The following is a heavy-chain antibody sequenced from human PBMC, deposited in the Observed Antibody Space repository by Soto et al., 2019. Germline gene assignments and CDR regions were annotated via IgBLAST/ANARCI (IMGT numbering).Heavy chain of an antibody. CDR3: ARGYYDSSGQAGISFDY. Sequence: SETLSLTCTVSGGSISSYYWSWIRQPPGKGLEWIGYIYYSGSTNYNPSLKSRVTISVDTSKNQFSLKLSSVTAADTAVYYCARGYYDSSGQAGISFDYWGQGTLVTVSS. D-gene: IGHD3-22*01. CDR2: IYYSGST. J-gene: IGHJ4*02. V-gene: IGHV4-59*01. CDR1: GGSISSYY.